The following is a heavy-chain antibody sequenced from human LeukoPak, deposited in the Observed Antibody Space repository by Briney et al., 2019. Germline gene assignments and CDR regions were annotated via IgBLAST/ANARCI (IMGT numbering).Heavy chain of an antibody. J-gene: IGHJ4*02. CDR2: VRGSGVST. D-gene: IGHD3-16*01. Sequence: GRSLRLSCAASGFTFSSYAMIWVRQAPGKGLEWVSAVRGSGVSTYYADSVKGRFTISRDNSNNTLYLQMSSLRAEDTAVYYCAKGAGGTPFYYFDYWGQGTLVTVSS. CDR3: AKGAGGTPFYYFDY. V-gene: IGHV3-23*01. CDR1: GFTFSSYA.